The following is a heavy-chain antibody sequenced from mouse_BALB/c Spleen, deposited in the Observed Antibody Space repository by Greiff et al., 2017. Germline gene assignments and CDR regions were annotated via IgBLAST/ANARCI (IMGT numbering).Heavy chain of an antibody. CDR2: ISSGGGST. V-gene: IGHV5-12-1*01. Sequence: EVKVEESGGGLVKPGGSLKLSCAASGFAFSSYDMSWVRQTPEKRLEWVAYISSGGGSTYYPDTVKGRFTISRDNAKNTLYLQMSSLKSEDTAMYYCVKRGDWGQGTLVTVSA. CDR1: GFAFSSYD. J-gene: IGHJ3*01. CDR3: VKRGD.